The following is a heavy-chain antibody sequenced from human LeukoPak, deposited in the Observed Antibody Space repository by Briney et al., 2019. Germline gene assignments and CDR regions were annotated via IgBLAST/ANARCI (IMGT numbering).Heavy chain of an antibody. J-gene: IGHJ6*01. CDR3: AKMKGHPLPKYYMDG. V-gene: IGHV3-23*01. CDR1: GFTFSGFA. CDR2: ISGSGDNT. Sequence: GGSLRLSCAASGFTFSGFAMSWVRRTPGKGLEWVSGISGSGDNTLYADSVKGRFTISRDNPKNTLYLEMDSRRAEDTAIYYCAKMKGHPLPKYYMDGGGQGTTVTVSS. D-gene: IGHD1-26*01.